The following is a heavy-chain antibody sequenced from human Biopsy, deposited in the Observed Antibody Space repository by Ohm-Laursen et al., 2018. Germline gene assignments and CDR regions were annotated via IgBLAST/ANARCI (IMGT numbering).Heavy chain of an antibody. Sequence: TLSLTCTVSGDSISTYYWSWIRQPPGKGLQWIGYIYYTGNTDYNPSPQSRVTISVDTSKNHFSLRLRSMTPADTAMYYCARDRGYYSDRTVPGYFDLWGRGTLVTVSS. CDR2: IYYTGNT. J-gene: IGHJ2*01. CDR3: ARDRGYYSDRTVPGYFDL. D-gene: IGHD3-22*01. CDR1: GDSISTYY. V-gene: IGHV4-59*01.